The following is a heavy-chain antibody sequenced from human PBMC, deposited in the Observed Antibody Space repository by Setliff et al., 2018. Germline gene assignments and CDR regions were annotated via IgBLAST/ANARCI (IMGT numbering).Heavy chain of an antibody. J-gene: IGHJ6*03. CDR3: VREGVDRRSSTDYRYYMDV. V-gene: IGHV1-69*05. CDR1: GATFSSYG. Sequence: SVKVSCKASGATFSSYGISWVRQAPGQGLEWMGGTIPMFGTTEYAQKFLGRLTIITDESTNTAFMQLSSLRSDDTAVYYCVREGVDRRSSTDYRYYMDVWGKGTTVTVSS. CDR2: TIPMFGTT. D-gene: IGHD6-6*01.